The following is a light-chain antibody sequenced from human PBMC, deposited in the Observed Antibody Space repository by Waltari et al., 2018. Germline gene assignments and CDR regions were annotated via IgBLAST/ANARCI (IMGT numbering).Light chain of an antibody. CDR3: ATWDDSLSGAV. CDR2: KNN. J-gene: IGLJ7*01. Sequence: HSLLPQPPSASGAPAPSVTISSSGSSPNLGINSGYWYQQLPGTAPKLLIYKNNQRPSGVPDRFSGSKSGTSASLAISGLRSEDEADYYCATWDDSLSGAVFGGGTQLTVL. V-gene: IGLV1-47*01. CDR1: SPNLGINS.